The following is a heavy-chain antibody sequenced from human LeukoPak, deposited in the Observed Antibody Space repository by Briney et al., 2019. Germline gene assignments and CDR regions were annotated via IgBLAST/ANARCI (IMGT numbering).Heavy chain of an antibody. V-gene: IGHV3-30-3*01. CDR2: ISYDGSNK. J-gene: IGHJ3*02. CDR1: GFTFSSYA. Sequence: GGSLRLSCAASGFTFSSYAMHWVRQAPGKGLEWVAVISYDGSNKYYADSVKGRFTISRDNSKNTLYLQMNSLRAEDTAVYYCARVDVGSLRDITSRYSYDAFDIWGQGTMVTVSS. D-gene: IGHD5-18*01. CDR3: ARVDVGSLRDITSRYSYDAFDI.